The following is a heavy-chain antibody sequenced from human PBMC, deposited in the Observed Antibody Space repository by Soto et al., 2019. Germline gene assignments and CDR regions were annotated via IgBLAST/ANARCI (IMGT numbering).Heavy chain of an antibody. CDR1: GYTFTSYG. CDR3: ARVGSSRPHYYFDY. CDR2: ISAYNGNT. J-gene: IGHJ4*02. Sequence: ASVKVSFKASGYTFTSYGLSWVRQAPGQGLEWMGWISAYNGNTNYAQKLQGRVTMTTDTSTSTAYMELRSLRSDDTAVYYCARVGSSRPHYYFDYGGQGTLVNVSS. D-gene: IGHD1-26*01. V-gene: IGHV1-18*01.